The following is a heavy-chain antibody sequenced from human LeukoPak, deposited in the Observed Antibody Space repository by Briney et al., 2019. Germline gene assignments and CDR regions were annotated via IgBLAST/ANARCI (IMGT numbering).Heavy chain of an antibody. J-gene: IGHJ4*02. CDR2: ISSSGSTI. CDR3: ARGAGYSYGFYFDY. CDR1: GFTFSSYE. V-gene: IGHV3-48*03. D-gene: IGHD5-18*01. Sequence: GGSLRLSCAASGFTFSSYEMNWVRQAPGKGLEWVSYISSSGSTIYYADSVKGRFTISRDNAKNSLYLQMNSLRAEDTAVYYCARGAGYSYGFYFDYWGQGTLVTVSS.